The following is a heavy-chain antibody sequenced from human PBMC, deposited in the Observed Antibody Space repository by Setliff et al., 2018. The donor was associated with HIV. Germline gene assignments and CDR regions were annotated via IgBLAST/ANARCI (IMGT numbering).Heavy chain of an antibody. Sequence: SETLSLTCTVTGGSISSSSYCRGWIRQPPGKGLEWIGSIFHSGSTYYAPSLQSRVTISIDKARDQFSLKLSSVTAADTAVYFCARHDNYDNGGYYNLYYFDSWGPGTLVTVSS. V-gene: IGHV4-39*01. CDR3: ARHDNYDNGGYYNLYYFDS. CDR2: IFHSGST. CDR1: GGSISSSSYC. J-gene: IGHJ4*02. D-gene: IGHD3-22*01.